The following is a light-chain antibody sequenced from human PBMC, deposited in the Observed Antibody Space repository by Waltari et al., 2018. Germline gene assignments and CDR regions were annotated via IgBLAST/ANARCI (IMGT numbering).Light chain of an antibody. CDR1: STDVAGYDP. Sequence: QSALTQPSSASGSLGQSLTISCPGISTDVAGYDPVFWYQQHPGKAPKLLIYEVTKRPSGVPDRFSGSKSDNTASLAVSGLQAEDEADYYCSSYAGGSSLMFGGGTKLTVL. CDR2: EVT. CDR3: SSYAGGSSLM. J-gene: IGLJ3*02. V-gene: IGLV2-8*01.